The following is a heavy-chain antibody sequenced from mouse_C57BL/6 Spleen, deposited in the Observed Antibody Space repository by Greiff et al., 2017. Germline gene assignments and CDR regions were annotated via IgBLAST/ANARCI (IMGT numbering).Heavy chain of an antibody. CDR2: IRNKANGYTT. D-gene: IGHD2-1*01. V-gene: IGHV7-3*01. J-gene: IGHJ1*03. CDR1: GFTFTDYY. Sequence: EVQLVESGGGLVQPGGSLSLSCAASGFTFTDYYMSWVRQPPGKALEWLGFIRNKANGYTTEYSASVKGRFTISRANSQSILYLQMNALRAEDSATYYCARLYGNYVWYFDVWGTGTTVTVSS. CDR3: ARLYGNYVWYFDV.